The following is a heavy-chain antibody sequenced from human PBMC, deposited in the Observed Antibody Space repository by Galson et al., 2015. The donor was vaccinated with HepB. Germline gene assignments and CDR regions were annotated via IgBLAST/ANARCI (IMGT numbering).Heavy chain of an antibody. D-gene: IGHD2-21*01. CDR2: IIPIFGTA. CDR3: ARESDIVVSPRQAFDI. CDR1: GGTFSSYA. J-gene: IGHJ3*02. Sequence: SVKVSCKASGGTFSSYAISWVRQAPGQGLEWMGGIIPIFGTANYAQKFQGRVTITADESTSTAYMELSSLRSEDTAVYYCARESDIVVSPRQAFDIWGQGTMVTVSS. V-gene: IGHV1-69*13.